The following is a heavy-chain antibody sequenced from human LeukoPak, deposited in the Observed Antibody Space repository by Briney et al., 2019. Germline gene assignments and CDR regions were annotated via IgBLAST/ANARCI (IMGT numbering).Heavy chain of an antibody. CDR2: IYTSGST. D-gene: IGHD5-18*01. V-gene: IGHV4-4*07. Sequence: SETLSLTCTVSGGSISSYYWSWIRQPAGKGLEWIGRIYTSGSTNYNPSLKSRVTMSVDTSKNQFSLKLSSVTAADTAVYYSARRNTAMVHFDYWGQGTLVTVSS. CDR3: ARRNTAMVHFDY. CDR1: GGSISSYY. J-gene: IGHJ4*02.